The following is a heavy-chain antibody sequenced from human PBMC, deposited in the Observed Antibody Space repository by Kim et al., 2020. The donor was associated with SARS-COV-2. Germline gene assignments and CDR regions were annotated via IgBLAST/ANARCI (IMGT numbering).Heavy chain of an antibody. CDR2: ISAYNGNT. Sequence: ASVKVSCKASGYTFTSYGITWVRQAPGQGLEWMGWISAYNGNTIYAQKLRGRVTMTTDTSTTTAYMELRSLTSDDTAVYYCARDKGLAAAAYYGMDVWGQGTTVTVSS. V-gene: IGHV1-18*01. D-gene: IGHD6-13*01. CDR1: GYTFTSYG. CDR3: ARDKGLAAAAYYGMDV. J-gene: IGHJ6*02.